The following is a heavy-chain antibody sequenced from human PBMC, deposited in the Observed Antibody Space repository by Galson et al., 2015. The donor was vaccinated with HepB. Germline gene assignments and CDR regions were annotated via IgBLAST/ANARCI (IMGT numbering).Heavy chain of an antibody. J-gene: IGHJ5*02. Sequence: SLRLSCAASGFTVSSNYMSWVRQAPGKGLEWVSVIYSGGSTYYADSVKGRFTISRDNSKNTLYLQMNSLRAEDTAVYYCARVDRRWLVETWGQGTLVTVSS. CDR2: IYSGGST. CDR3: ARVDRRWLVET. D-gene: IGHD6-19*01. CDR1: GFTVSSNY. V-gene: IGHV3-66*01.